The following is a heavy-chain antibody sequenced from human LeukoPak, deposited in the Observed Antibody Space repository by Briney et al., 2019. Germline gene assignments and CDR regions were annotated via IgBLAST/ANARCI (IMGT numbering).Heavy chain of an antibody. CDR3: ARHLGVTGTFDY. CDR2: IYYSGTT. CDR1: GGSISGYY. J-gene: IGHJ4*02. V-gene: IGHV4-59*08. Sequence: SETLSLTCTVSGGSISGYYWTWIRQPPRQGLEWIGYIYYSGTTNYSPSLKSRLTISVDTSKNQFSLRLTSVTAADTAVYYCARHLGVTGTFDYWGQGALVTVSS. D-gene: IGHD6-19*01.